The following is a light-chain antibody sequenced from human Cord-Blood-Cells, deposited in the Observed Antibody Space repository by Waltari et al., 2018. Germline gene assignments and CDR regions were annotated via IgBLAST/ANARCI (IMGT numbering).Light chain of an antibody. V-gene: IGKV4-1*01. CDR2: WAS. CDR1: QSVLYSSHNKNY. CDR3: QQYYSTPPT. J-gene: IGKJ1*01. Sequence: DIVMTQPPDSLAVSLVESATITCQSSQSVLYSSHNKNYLAWYQQKPGQPPKLLIYWASTRESGVPDRFSGSGSGTDFTLTISSLQAEDVAVYYCQQYYSTPPTFGQGTKVEIK.